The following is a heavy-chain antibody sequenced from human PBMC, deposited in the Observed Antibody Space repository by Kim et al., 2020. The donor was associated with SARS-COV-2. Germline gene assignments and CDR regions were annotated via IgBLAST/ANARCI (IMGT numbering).Heavy chain of an antibody. CDR3: VKAGRDY. J-gene: IGHJ4*02. D-gene: IGHD3-10*01. Sequence: NGGKTYYADSVKGRFTISRDNSKNTLYLQMNDLRTEDTAVYYCVKAGRDYWGQGTLVTVSS. CDR2: NGGKT. V-gene: IGHV3-64D*06.